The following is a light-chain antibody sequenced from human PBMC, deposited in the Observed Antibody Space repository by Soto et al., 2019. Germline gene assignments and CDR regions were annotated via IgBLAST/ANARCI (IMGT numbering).Light chain of an antibody. CDR3: SSYTSNRTLV. Sequence: QSVLTQPASVSGSPGQSITISCTGTNSDVGDFKYVSWYQQHPGKAPKHMIYEVTNRPSGVSSRFSGSQSGNTASLTISGLQAEDEGDYYCSSYTSNRTLVFGGGTKLTVL. CDR2: EVT. J-gene: IGLJ2*01. CDR1: NSDVGDFKY. V-gene: IGLV2-14*01.